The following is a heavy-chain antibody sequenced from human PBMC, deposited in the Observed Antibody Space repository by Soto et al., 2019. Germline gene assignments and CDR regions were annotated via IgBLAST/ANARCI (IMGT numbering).Heavy chain of an antibody. CDR3: ARIGWGGDS. CDR1: GGSVRTGSYH. Sequence: PSETLSLTCSVSGGSVRTGSYHWSWIRQPPGKGLEWIGFIPNNGSPDYNPSLKSRVVVSIDRSKNQFSLKANSVTAADTAVYFCARIGWGGDSWGQGTLVTVSS. CDR2: IPNNGSP. D-gene: IGHD7-27*01. V-gene: IGHV4-61*01. J-gene: IGHJ4*02.